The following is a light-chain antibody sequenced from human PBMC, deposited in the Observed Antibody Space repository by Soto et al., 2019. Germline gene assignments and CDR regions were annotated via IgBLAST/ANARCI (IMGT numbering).Light chain of an antibody. CDR3: QQRSNWPPT. V-gene: IGKV3-15*01. J-gene: IGKJ1*01. Sequence: IVMTQSPATLSVSPGERATLSCRASQNIYNNVAWYQQRPGQAPRLLIYRASTRATGVPARFSGSGFGTDFTLTISSLEPEDFAVYYCQQRSNWPPTFGQGTKVDI. CDR1: QNIYNN. CDR2: RAS.